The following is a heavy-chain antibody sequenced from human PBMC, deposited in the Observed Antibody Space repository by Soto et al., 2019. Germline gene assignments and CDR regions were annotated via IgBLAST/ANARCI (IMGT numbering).Heavy chain of an antibody. V-gene: IGHV3-9*01. CDR2: ISWDGGYK. CDR1: GFTFVDYA. D-gene: IGHD2-2*01. CDR3: AKDEGYCNSISCKDAFDY. J-gene: IGHJ3*01. Sequence: EVQLVEPGGGLVQPGRSLRLSCAASGFTFVDYAMHWVRQAPGQGLEWVSGISWDGGYKGYADSVKGRFTISRDNAKKSLYLEMNSLRVEDTALYYCAKDEGYCNSISCKDAFDYWGQGTTVTVS.